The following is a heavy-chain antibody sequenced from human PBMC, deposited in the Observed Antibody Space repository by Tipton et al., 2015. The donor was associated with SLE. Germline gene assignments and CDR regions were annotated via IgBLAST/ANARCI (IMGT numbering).Heavy chain of an antibody. V-gene: IGHV4-61*02. D-gene: IGHD1-1*01. CDR3: ARDKGGLEDAFHI. CDR1: GGSISSGNYY. CDR2: VYSRGST. J-gene: IGHJ3*02. Sequence: TLSLTCTVSGGSISSGNYYWSWIRQPAGKGLEWIGRVYSRGSTNYHPSLKSRVTMSVDTSKNQLSLKLSSVTAADTAVYYCARDKGGLEDAFHIWGQGTMVTVSS.